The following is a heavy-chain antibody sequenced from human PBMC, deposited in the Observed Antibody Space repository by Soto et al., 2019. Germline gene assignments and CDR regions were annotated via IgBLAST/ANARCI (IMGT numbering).Heavy chain of an antibody. J-gene: IGHJ6*02. D-gene: IGHD5-18*01. CDR1: GGSISSSSYY. CDR2: IYYSGST. CDR3: ARHLQLDHYYYYGMDV. Sequence: TSETLSLTCTVSGGSISSSSYYWGWIRQPPGKGLEWIGSIYYSGSTYYNPSLKSRVTISVDTSKNQFSLKLSSVTAADTAVYYCARHLQLDHYYYYGMDVWGQGTTVTVSS. V-gene: IGHV4-39*01.